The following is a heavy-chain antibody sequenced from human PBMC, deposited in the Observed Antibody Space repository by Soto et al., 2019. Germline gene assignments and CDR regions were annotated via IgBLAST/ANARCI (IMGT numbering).Heavy chain of an antibody. Sequence: PGGSLRLSCAASGFTFSSYSMNWVRQAPGKGLEWVSSISSSSSYIYYADSVKGRFTISRDNAKNSLYLEMNSLRAEDTAVYYCARQTDSSSSGLYWGQGTLVTVSS. CDR1: GFTFSSYS. V-gene: IGHV3-21*01. CDR2: ISSSSSYI. J-gene: IGHJ4*02. CDR3: ARQTDSSSSGLY. D-gene: IGHD6-6*01.